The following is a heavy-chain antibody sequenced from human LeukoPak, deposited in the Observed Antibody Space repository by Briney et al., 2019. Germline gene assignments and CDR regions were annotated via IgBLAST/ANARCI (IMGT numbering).Heavy chain of an antibody. CDR2: INHSGST. J-gene: IGHJ4*02. CDR1: GGSFSGYY. V-gene: IGHV4-34*01. Sequence: SGTLSLTCAVYGGSFSGYYWSWIRQPPGKGLEWIGEINHSGSTNYNPSLKSRVTISVDTSKNQFSLKLSSVTAADTAVYYCARVLERLRWYPRSPFDYWGQGTLVTVSS. D-gene: IGHD4-23*01. CDR3: ARVLERLRWYPRSPFDY.